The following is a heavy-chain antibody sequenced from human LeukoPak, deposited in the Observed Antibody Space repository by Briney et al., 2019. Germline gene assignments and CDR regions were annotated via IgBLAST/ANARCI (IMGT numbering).Heavy chain of an antibody. V-gene: IGHV4-34*01. CDR3: ARSIERSRGSYYYMDV. CDR1: GGSFSGYY. D-gene: IGHD2-21*01. CDR2: INHSGST. Sequence: PSETLSLTCAVYGGSFSGYYWSWIRQPPGKGLEWIGEINHSGSTNYNPSLKSRVTISVDTSKNQFSLKLSSVTAADTAVYYCARSIERSRGSYYYMDVWGKGTTVSVSS. J-gene: IGHJ6*03.